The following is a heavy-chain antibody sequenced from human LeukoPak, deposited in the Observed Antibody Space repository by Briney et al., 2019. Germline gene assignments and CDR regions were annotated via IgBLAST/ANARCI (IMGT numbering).Heavy chain of an antibody. V-gene: IGHV4-30-4*01. J-gene: IGHJ3*02. CDR1: GGSISSGDYY. D-gene: IGHD1-26*01. CDR3: ARDVGSYYAFDI. CDR2: IYYSGST. Sequence: SETLSLTCTVSGGSISSGDYYWSWIRQPPGKGLEWIGYIYYSGSTYYNPSLKSRVTISVDTSKNQFSLKLSSVTAADTAVYYCARDVGSYYAFDIWGQGTMVTVSS.